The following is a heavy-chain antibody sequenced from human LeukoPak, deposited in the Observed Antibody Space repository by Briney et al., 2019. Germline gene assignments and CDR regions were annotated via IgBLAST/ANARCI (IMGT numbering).Heavy chain of an antibody. CDR1: DDSITMYY. Sequence: SETLSLTCSVSDDSITMYYWTWIRQPPGKGLEWIGYVDHTGSTNFNPSLNGRVSISRDTTKNLFSLRLRSVTAADTAVYFCARGRVSSSTWYSTYYYYFYMDVWGKGATVTVSS. CDR3: ARGRVSSSTWYSTYYYYFYMDV. V-gene: IGHV4-59*01. CDR2: VDHTGST. D-gene: IGHD1-1*01. J-gene: IGHJ6*03.